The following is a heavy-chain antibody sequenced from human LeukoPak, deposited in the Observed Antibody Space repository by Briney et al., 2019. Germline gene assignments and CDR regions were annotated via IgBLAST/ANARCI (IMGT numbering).Heavy chain of an antibody. CDR2: INHSGST. D-gene: IGHD5-12*01. Sequence: SETLSLTCAVYGGSFSGYYWSWIRQPPGKGLEWIGEINHSGSTNYNPSLKSRVTISVDTSKNQFSLKLSSVTAADTAVYYCARVQGDIVFDYWGQGTLVTVSS. V-gene: IGHV4-34*01. CDR1: GGSFSGYY. CDR3: ARVQGDIVFDY. J-gene: IGHJ4*02.